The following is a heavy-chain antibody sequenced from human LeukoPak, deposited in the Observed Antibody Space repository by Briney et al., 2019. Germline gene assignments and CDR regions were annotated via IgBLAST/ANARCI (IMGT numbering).Heavy chain of an antibody. V-gene: IGHV3-23*01. D-gene: IGHD3-3*01. CDR3: AKLPDFWSGYCWFDP. Sequence: GGSPRLSCATSGFTFSTYAMSWVRQAPGRGLEWVSVISGSGGTTYYADSVKGRFTISRDNSKNTLYLQMDSLRAEDTAVYYCAKLPDFWSGYCWFDPWGQGTLVTVSS. J-gene: IGHJ5*02. CDR1: GFTFSTYA. CDR2: ISGSGGTT.